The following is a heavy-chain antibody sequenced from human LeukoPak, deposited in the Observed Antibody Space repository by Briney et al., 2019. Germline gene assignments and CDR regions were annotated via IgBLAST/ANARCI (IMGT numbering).Heavy chain of an antibody. CDR1: GFTFSSFA. V-gene: IGHV3-23*01. CDR2: ISVSGDST. Sequence: GGSLRLSCAASGFTFSSFAMSWVRQAPGKGLEWVSSISVSGDSTYYADSVKGRFTISRDNSKNTLYLQMSSLRAEDTAVYYCAKEGGNRGWHSKGVDDWGQGTLVTVSS. J-gene: IGHJ4*02. CDR3: AKEGGNRGWHSKGVDD. D-gene: IGHD6-19*01.